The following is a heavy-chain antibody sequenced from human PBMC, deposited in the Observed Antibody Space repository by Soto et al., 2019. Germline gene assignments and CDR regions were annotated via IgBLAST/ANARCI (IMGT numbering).Heavy chain of an antibody. CDR1: GYTLTSYA. D-gene: IGHD3-22*01. J-gene: IGHJ3*02. CDR3: ARDLPNTYYDQIFDAFDI. V-gene: IGHV1-3*01. CDR2: INAGNGNT. Sequence: GTSVKVTCEESGYTLTSYAMHWVRQAPGQRLEWMGWINAGNGNTKYSQKFQGRVTITRDTSASTAYMELSSLRSEDTAVYYCARDLPNTYYDQIFDAFDIWGQGTMVTVSS.